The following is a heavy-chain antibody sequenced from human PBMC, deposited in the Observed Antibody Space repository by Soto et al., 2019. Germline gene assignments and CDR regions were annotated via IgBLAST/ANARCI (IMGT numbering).Heavy chain of an antibody. CDR2: VYHSGTT. CDR3: ARAKLCNTISCPHSFDI. D-gene: IGHD3-10*01. Sequence: PSETLSLTCDVSGASISTNNWWSWVRQSPGQGLEWIAEVYHSGTTNSNPSLKGRVTISVDTSKNQFSLMLASVTAADTAVYYCARAKLCNTISCPHSFDIWGQGTLVTVSS. J-gene: IGHJ4*02. CDR1: GASISTNNW. V-gene: IGHV4-4*02.